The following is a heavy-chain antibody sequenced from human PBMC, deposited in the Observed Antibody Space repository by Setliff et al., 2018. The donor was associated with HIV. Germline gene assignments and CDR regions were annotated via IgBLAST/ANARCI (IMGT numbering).Heavy chain of an antibody. CDR2: ITGSGDST. D-gene: IGHD6-13*01. V-gene: IGHV3-23*01. CDR3: ATGGMAAAGPGGGHGLDV. CDR1: GSTFSSYA. Sequence: HPGGSLRLSCAASGSTFSSYAMTWVRQAPGKGLEWVSSITGSGDSTYYANSVKGRFTISRDSSKNTLSLQMSSLRAEDTALYYCATGGMAAAGPGGGHGLDVWGQGTTVTVSS. J-gene: IGHJ6*02.